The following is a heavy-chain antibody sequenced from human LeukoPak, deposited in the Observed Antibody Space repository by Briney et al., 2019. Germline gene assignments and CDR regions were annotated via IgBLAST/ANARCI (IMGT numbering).Heavy chain of an antibody. V-gene: IGHV4-61*02. CDR1: GGSISSGSYY. CDR3: ARAHIGYCSSTSCFSFDY. Sequence: SQTLSLTCTVSGGSISSGSYYWSWIRQPAGKGLEWIGRIYTSGSTNYNPSLKSRVTIPVDTSKNQFSLKLSSVTAADTAVYYCARAHIGYCSSTSCFSFDYWGQGTLVTVSS. D-gene: IGHD2-2*01. J-gene: IGHJ4*02. CDR2: IYTSGST.